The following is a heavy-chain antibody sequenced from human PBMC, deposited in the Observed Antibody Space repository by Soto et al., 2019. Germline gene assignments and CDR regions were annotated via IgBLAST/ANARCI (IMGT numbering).Heavy chain of an antibody. CDR2: IIPIFGTA. CDR1: GGTFSSHA. Sequence: QVQLVQSGAEVKKPGSSVKVSCKASGGTFSSHAISWVRQAPGKGLEWMGGIIPIFGTANYAQKFQGRVTITADESTSTAYMELSSLRSEDTAVYYCAREAVTTNFDYWGQGTLVTVSS. D-gene: IGHD4-17*01. J-gene: IGHJ4*02. CDR3: AREAVTTNFDY. V-gene: IGHV1-69*12.